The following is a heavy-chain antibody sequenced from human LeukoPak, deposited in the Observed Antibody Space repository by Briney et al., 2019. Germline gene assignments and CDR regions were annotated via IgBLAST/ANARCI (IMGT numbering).Heavy chain of an antibody. Sequence: PSETLSLTCTVSGGSISSGGYYWSWIRQPPGKGLEWIGYIYHSGSTYYNPSLKSRVTISVDRSKNQFSLKLSSVTAADTAVYYCARDLTSAAAGSYWYFDLWGRGTLVTVSS. V-gene: IGHV4-30-2*01. J-gene: IGHJ2*01. CDR3: ARDLTSAAAGSYWYFDL. CDR1: GGSISSGGYY. D-gene: IGHD6-13*01. CDR2: IYHSGST.